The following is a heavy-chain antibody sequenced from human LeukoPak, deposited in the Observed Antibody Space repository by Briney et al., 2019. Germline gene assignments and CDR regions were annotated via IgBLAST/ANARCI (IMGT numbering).Heavy chain of an antibody. V-gene: IGHV3-23*01. CDR3: AKEVGDYYSYMNV. Sequence: GGSLRLSCAASGFTFSNSAMNWVRQAPGKGLEWVAAISGSGGSTYYADSVKGRFTVSRDKSKNTLYVQMNSLRAEDTAMYYCAKEVGDYYSYMNVWGKGTTVTVSS. CDR2: ISGSGGST. D-gene: IGHD1-26*01. J-gene: IGHJ6*03. CDR1: GFTFSNSA.